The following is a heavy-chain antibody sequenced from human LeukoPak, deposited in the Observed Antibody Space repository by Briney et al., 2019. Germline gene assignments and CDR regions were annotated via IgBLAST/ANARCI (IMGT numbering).Heavy chain of an antibody. Sequence: PGGSLRLSCAASGFTFSSYGMHWVRQAPGKGLEWVAFIRYDGSNKYYADSVKGRFTISRDNAGNTLYLQMTSLIAEDTAVYYCANPTKLEGYWGQGTLVTVSS. CDR3: ANPTKLEGY. V-gene: IGHV3-30*02. D-gene: IGHD1-1*01. CDR1: GFTFSSYG. J-gene: IGHJ4*02. CDR2: IRYDGSNK.